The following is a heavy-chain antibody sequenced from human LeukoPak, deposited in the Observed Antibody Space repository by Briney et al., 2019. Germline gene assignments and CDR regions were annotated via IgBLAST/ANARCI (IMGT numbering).Heavy chain of an antibody. CDR1: GYTFTTYW. J-gene: IGHJ4*02. CDR3: ARYLNSKVDY. V-gene: IGHV5-51*01. D-gene: IGHD4-11*01. Sequence: GGSLKISCKGSGYTFTTYWIGWVRQMPGKGLEWMGIIYPGDSDARYSPSFQGHVTISADKSISTAYLQWSSLKASDTAMYYCARYLNSKVDYWGQGTLVTVSS. CDR2: IYPGDSDA.